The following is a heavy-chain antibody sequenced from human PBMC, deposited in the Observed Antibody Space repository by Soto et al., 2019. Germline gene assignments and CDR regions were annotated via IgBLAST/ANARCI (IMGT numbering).Heavy chain of an antibody. CDR3: ARDRRPVVVTASGDWAFDL. Sequence: QVQLVESGGGVVQPGRSLRLSCAASGFTFSSYGMHWVLQAPGKGLEWVAVIWYDGSNKYYADSVKGRFTISRYNCKNTLYLQLNSLRAEDTAVYYCARDRRPVVVTASGDWAFDLWSRGTLVTVSS. J-gene: IGHJ2*01. CDR2: IWYDGSNK. D-gene: IGHD2-21*02. CDR1: GFTFSSYG. V-gene: IGHV3-33*01.